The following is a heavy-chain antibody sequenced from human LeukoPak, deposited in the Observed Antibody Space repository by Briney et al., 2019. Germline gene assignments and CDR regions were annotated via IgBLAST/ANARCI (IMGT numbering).Heavy chain of an antibody. CDR3: ARGSYYSYYFDY. CDR1: GFTFTSYG. J-gene: IGHJ4*02. D-gene: IGHD1-26*01. V-gene: IGHV3-30*02. Sequence: PGGSLRLSCAASGFTFTSYGMHWVRQAPGKGLAWVAFIRYDGSDEYNGDSVRGRFTISRDNAKNSLYLQMNSLRAEDTAVYYCARGSYYSYYFDYWGQGTLVTVSS. CDR2: IRYDGSDE.